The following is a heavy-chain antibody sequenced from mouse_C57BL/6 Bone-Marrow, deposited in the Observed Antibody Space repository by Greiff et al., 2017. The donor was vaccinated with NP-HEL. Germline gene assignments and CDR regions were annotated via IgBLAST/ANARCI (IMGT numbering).Heavy chain of an antibody. D-gene: IGHD1-1*01. V-gene: IGHV1-81*01. CDR2: IFPRSGNT. CDR1: GYTFTSYG. CDR3: ARWGHYDGSSYDYWCFDV. J-gene: IGHJ1*03. Sequence: QVQLQQSGAELARPGASVKLSCKASGYTFTSYGISWVKQRTGQGLEWIGEIFPRSGNTYHNEKFKGKATLTADKSSSTAYMELRSVTSEDSAVNVCARWGHYDGSSYDYWCFDVWGTGTTVTVSS.